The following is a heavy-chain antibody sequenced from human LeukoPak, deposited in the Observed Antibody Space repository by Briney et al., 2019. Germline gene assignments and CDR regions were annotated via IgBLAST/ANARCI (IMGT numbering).Heavy chain of an antibody. CDR1: LGSISSSY. V-gene: IGHV4-59*08. D-gene: IGHD4-11*01. CDR2: THYSGNT. CDR3: ARQGPLTTAVTTRTNPFDY. Sequence: SETLSLTCTHSLGSISSSYSSWIRQPPGKGLEWIGYTHYSGNTNYNASLKSRVTISVDMSKNQFSLKLNSVTAADTAVYYCARQGPLTTAVTTRTNPFDYWGQGTLVTVSS. J-gene: IGHJ4*02.